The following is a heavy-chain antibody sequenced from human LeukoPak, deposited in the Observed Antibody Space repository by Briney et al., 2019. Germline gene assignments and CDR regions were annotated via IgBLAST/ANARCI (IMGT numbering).Heavy chain of an antibody. Sequence: GASVKVSCKASGYTFTSYGISWVRQAPGQGLEWMGRISAYNGNTNYAQKLQGRVTMTTDTSTSTAYMELRSLRSDDTAVYYCARDAVKYGDYGEYYFDYWGQGTLVTVSS. D-gene: IGHD4-17*01. V-gene: IGHV1-18*01. CDR3: ARDAVKYGDYGEYYFDY. CDR2: ISAYNGNT. CDR1: GYTFTSYG. J-gene: IGHJ4*02.